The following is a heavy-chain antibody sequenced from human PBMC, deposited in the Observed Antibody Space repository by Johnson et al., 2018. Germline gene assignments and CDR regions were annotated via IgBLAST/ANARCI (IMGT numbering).Heavy chain of an antibody. Sequence: VRQAAGKGLXWVSAIGTAVDTYYPGPVKGRFTFPRENAKNSLYLQMNSLRAGDTAVYYCARGNYDILTGYYFEYYYYYMDVWGQGTTVTVS. D-gene: IGHD3-9*01. J-gene: IGHJ6*03. V-gene: IGHV3-13*01. CDR2: IGTAVDT. CDR3: ARGNYDILTGYYFEYYYYYMDV.